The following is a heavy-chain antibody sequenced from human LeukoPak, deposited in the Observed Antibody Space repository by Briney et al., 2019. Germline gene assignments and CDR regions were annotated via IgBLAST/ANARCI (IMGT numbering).Heavy chain of an antibody. D-gene: IGHD3-10*01. J-gene: IGHJ3*02. V-gene: IGHV4-31*03. CDR2: IYYSGST. CDR3: ARGTDGSGSYLDGVAFDI. CDR1: GGSISSGGYY. Sequence: SETLSLTCTVSGGSISSGGYYWSWIRQHPGKGLEWIGYIYYSGSTYYNPSLKSRVTISVDTSKNQFSLKLSSVTAADTAVYYCARGTDGSGSYLDGVAFDIWGQGTMVTVSS.